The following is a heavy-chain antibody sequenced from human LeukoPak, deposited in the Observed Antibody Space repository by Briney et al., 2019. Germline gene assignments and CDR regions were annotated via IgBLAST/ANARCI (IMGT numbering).Heavy chain of an antibody. CDR3: ARGCYSSFDY. D-gene: IGHD5-18*01. CDR2: TYYRSRWNT. J-gene: IGHJ4*02. V-gene: IGHV6-1*01. Sequence: SQTLSLTCAISGDSLSNNNVAWNWIRQSPSRGLEWLGRTYYRSRWNTDYAVSVKSRITINSDTSKGQFSLQLNSVTPEDTAVYYCARGCYSSFDYWDQGTLVTVSS. CDR1: GDSLSNNNVA.